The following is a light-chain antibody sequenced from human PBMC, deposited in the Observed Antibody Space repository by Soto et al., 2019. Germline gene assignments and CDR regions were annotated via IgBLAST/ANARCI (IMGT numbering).Light chain of an antibody. CDR3: CSHAGSHVI. V-gene: IGLV2-23*02. J-gene: IGLJ2*01. CDR1: TSDVGTYKF. CDR2: EVS. Sequence: QSALTQPASVSGSPGQSITISCTGTTSDVGTYKFVSWYQQHPGIAPKLMIYEVSERPSGVSNRFSGSKSGNTASLTISGLLAEDEADYYCCSHAGSHVIFGGGTKVTVL.